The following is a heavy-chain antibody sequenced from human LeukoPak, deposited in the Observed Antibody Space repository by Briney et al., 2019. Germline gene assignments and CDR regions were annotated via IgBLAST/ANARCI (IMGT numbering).Heavy chain of an antibody. J-gene: IGHJ4*02. CDR2: ISAYNGNT. D-gene: IGHD5-12*01. CDR3: ARGLRLFDY. CDR1: DDNPTIRG. V-gene: IGHV1-18*04. Sequence: ASVKVSCKISDDNPTIRGFSWVRQAPGQGLEWMGWISAYNGNTNYAQKLQGRVTMTTDTSTSTAYMELRSLRSDDTAVYYCARGLRLFDYWGQGTLVTVSS.